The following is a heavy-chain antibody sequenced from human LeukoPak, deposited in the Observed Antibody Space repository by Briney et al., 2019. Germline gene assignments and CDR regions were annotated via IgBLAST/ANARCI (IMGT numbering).Heavy chain of an antibody. CDR2: ITAGGDYT. J-gene: IGHJ4*02. V-gene: IGHV3-23*01. CDR1: GFTFNYYL. Sequence: GGSLRLSCAASGFTFNYYLMHWVRQAPGKGLEWVSTITAGGDYTYYADSVKGRFTVSRDNSKNTLYLQMNSLRAEDTAIYYCANWNDYWGQGTLVTVSS. D-gene: IGHD1-1*01. CDR3: ANWNDY.